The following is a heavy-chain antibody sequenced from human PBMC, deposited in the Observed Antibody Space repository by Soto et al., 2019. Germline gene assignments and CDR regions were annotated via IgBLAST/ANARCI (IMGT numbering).Heavy chain of an antibody. CDR3: ARDLGYCSGGSCYPYYYFDY. D-gene: IGHD2-15*01. CDR2: ISYDGSNK. CDR1: GFTFSSYA. V-gene: IGHV3-30-3*01. Sequence: GGSLRLSCAASGFTFSSYAMHWVRQAPGKGLEWVAVISYDGSNKYYADSVKGRFTISRDNSKNTLYLQMNSLRAEDTAVYYCARDLGYCSGGSCYPYYYFDYWGQGTLVTVSS. J-gene: IGHJ4*02.